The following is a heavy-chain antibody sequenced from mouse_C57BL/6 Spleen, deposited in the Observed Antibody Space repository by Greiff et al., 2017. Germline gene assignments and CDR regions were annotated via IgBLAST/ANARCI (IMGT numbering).Heavy chain of an antibody. D-gene: IGHD1-1*01. J-gene: IGHJ1*03. CDR1: GYTFTSYW. CDR3: ARYTTVVALYWYFDV. CDR2: IYPGSGST. V-gene: IGHV1-55*01. Sequence: QVQLQQPGAELVKPGASVKMSCKASGYTFTSYWLTWVKQRPGQGLEWIGDIYPGSGSTNYNEKFKSKATLTVDTSSSTAYMQLSSLTSEDSAVYYGARYTTVVALYWYFDVWGTGTTVTVSS.